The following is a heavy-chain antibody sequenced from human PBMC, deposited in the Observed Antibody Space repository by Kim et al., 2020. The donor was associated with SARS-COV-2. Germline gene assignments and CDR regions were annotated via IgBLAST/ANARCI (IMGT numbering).Heavy chain of an antibody. J-gene: IGHJ4*02. CDR3: ARGRSCSH. CDR2: GSEK. D-gene: IGHD2-8*02. Sequence: GSEKYYVESEKGRFTLSRDNAKTSLYLQRNSLRVEDTAVYYCARGRSCSHWGQGTLVTVSS. V-gene: IGHV3-7*01.